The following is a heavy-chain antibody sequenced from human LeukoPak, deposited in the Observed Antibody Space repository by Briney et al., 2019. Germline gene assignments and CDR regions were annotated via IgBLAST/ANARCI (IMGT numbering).Heavy chain of an antibody. CDR1: GFTFNYFW. CDR2: INNDGTAT. Sequence: GGSLRLSCAASGFTFNYFWMHWVRQVPGKGPVWVSGINNDGTATYYADSVKGRFTISRDNAKNTVYLQMNGLRAEDTSVYFCATVSQYWGQGTLVTVSS. J-gene: IGHJ4*02. CDR3: ATVSQY. V-gene: IGHV3-74*01.